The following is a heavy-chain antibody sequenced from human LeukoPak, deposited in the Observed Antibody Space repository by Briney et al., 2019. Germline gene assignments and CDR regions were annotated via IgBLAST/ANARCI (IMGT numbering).Heavy chain of an antibody. D-gene: IGHD3-16*02. Sequence: PSETLSLTCTVSGGSISSSSYYWGWIRQPPGKGLEWIGSIYYSGSTYYNPSLKSRVTISVDTSKNQFSLKLSSETAADTAVYYCARLPRIGMSIWFDPWGQGTLVTVSS. CDR3: ARLPRIGMSIWFDP. CDR1: GGSISSSSYY. V-gene: IGHV4-39*01. J-gene: IGHJ5*02. CDR2: IYYSGST.